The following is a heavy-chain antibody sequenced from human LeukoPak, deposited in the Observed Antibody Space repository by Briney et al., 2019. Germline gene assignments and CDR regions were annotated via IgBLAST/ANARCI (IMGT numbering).Heavy chain of an antibody. Sequence: GGSLRLSCAASGFTFSSYWMSWVRQAPGKGLEWVANIKQDGSEKYYVDPVKGRFTISRDNAKNSLYLQMNSLRAEDTAVYYCARESTGHSSGVDYWGQGTLVTVSS. CDR1: GFTFSSYW. CDR2: IKQDGSEK. D-gene: IGHD3-22*01. J-gene: IGHJ4*02. V-gene: IGHV3-7*01. CDR3: ARESTGHSSGVDY.